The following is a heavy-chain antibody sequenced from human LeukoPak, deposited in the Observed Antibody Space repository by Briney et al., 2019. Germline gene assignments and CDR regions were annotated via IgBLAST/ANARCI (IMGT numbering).Heavy chain of an antibody. J-gene: IGHJ4*02. CDR3: DGGTGWVSNLG. CDR2: IKQDGSER. CDR1: GFSFSNYW. V-gene: IGHV3-7*03. Sequence: GGSLRLSCAASGFSFSNYWMHWVRQPPGKGLEWVANIKQDGSERYYVDSVKGRFTISRDNAKNSLYLQMNSLRAEDAGVYYCDGGTGWVSNLGGGQGTLVIVSS. D-gene: IGHD6-19*01.